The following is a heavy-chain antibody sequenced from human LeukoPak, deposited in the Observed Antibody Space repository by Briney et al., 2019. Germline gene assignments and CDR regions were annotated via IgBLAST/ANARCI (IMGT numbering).Heavy chain of an antibody. Sequence: SVKVSCKASGGTFSSYAISWVRQAPRQGLEWMGGIIPIFGTANYAQKFQGRVTITADESTSTAYMELSSLRSEDTAVYYCARDERIMVRGVITDGWFDPWGQGTLVTVSS. D-gene: IGHD3-10*01. CDR1: GGTFSSYA. CDR3: ARDERIMVRGVITDGWFDP. V-gene: IGHV1-69*13. CDR2: IIPIFGTA. J-gene: IGHJ5*02.